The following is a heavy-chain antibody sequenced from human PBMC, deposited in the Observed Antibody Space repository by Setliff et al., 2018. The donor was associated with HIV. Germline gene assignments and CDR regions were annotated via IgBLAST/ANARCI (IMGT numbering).Heavy chain of an antibody. CDR2: IYYSGST. J-gene: IGHJ4*02. CDR1: GGSTTSGGYY. V-gene: IGHV4-61*08. Sequence: SETLSLTCSVSGGSTTSGGYYWSWIRQPPGKGLEWIGYIYYSGSTNYNPSLKSRVTISVETSKNQFSLKLSSVTAPDTAVYYCARHKSQPYYFDYWGQGTLVTVSS. CDR3: ARHKSQPYYFDY.